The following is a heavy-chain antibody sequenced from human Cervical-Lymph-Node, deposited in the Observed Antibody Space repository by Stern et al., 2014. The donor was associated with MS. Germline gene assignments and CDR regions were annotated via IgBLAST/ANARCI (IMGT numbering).Heavy chain of an antibody. D-gene: IGHD3-9*01. J-gene: IGHJ6*02. V-gene: IGHV4-59*12. CDR1: GGSISSYY. CDR3: ARDCRLRYFDNYGMDV. CDR2: IYYSGST. Sequence: VQLLESGPGLVKPSETLSLTCTVSGGSISSYYWSWIRQPPGKGLEWIGYIYYSGSTNYNPSLKSRVTISVDTSKHQFSLKLSSVTAADTAVYYCARDCRLRYFDNYGMDVWGQGTTVTVSS.